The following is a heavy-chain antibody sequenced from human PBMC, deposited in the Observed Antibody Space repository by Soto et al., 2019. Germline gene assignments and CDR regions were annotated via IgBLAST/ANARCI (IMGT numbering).Heavy chain of an antibody. CDR1: GYSLSTYW. Sequence: PGESLKISCKGYGYSLSTYWIGWVRQMPGGGLEWMGIIYPGEPDTRYTPSFEGQVTLSVDKSINTAFLQWSSLKASDTATYYCANPLNGGYVYWCQGTPVTVSS. CDR3: ANPLNGGYVY. J-gene: IGHJ4*02. V-gene: IGHV5-51*01. D-gene: IGHD5-12*01. CDR2: IYPGEPDT.